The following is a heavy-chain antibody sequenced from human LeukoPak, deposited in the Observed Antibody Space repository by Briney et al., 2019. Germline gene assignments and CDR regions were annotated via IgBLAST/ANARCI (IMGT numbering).Heavy chain of an antibody. V-gene: IGHV1-2*02. CDR2: INFNSGDT. J-gene: IGHJ4*02. CDR1: GYTFSGYY. Sequence: GAPVKVSCKASGYTFSGYYMHWVRQAPGQGLEWMGWINFNSGDTNYAQKFQGRVTVTRDTSISTTYMELSSLRADDTAIYHCVRERGATVDYWGQGTLVTVSS. D-gene: IGHD1-26*01. CDR3: VRERGATVDY.